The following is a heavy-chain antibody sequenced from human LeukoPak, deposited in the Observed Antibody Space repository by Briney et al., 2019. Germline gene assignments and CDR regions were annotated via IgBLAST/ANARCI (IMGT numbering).Heavy chain of an antibody. CDR1: GFTFDDYA. V-gene: IGHV3-9*01. D-gene: IGHD3-10*01. CDR2: ISWNSGSI. Sequence: PGRSLRLSCAASGFTFDDYAMHWVRQAPGKGLEWVSGISWNSGSIGYADSVKGRSTISRDNAKNSLYLQMNSLRAEDTALYYCAKGGSYYYGSGSFGWFDPWGQGTLVTVSS. CDR3: AKGGSYYYGSGSFGWFDP. J-gene: IGHJ5*02.